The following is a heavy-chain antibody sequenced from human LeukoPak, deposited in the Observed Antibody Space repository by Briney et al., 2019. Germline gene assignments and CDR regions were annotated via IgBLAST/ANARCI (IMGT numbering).Heavy chain of an antibody. CDR1: GFTFSDYY. J-gene: IGHJ4*02. Sequence: GGSLRLSCAASGFTFSDYYMSWIRQAPGKGLEWVSYISSSGSTIYYADSVKGRFTISRDNSKNTLHLQMNSLRAEDTAVYYCGGVVILSPASHDYWGQGTLVTVSS. D-gene: IGHD3-3*01. V-gene: IGHV3-11*01. CDR2: ISSSGSTI. CDR3: GGVVILSPASHDY.